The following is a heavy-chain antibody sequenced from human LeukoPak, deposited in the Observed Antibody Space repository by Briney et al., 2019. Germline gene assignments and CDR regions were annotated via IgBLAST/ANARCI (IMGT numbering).Heavy chain of an antibody. Sequence: SETLSLTCTVSGGSISSSNFYWGWIRQPPGKGLEWIGSISYSGSTNYNPSLKSRVTISVDTSKNQFSLKLSSVTAADTAVYYCARAAAAVYYYDSSGYDYWGQGTPVTVSS. CDR3: ARAAAAVYYYDSSGYDY. CDR1: GGSISSSNFY. V-gene: IGHV4-39*07. J-gene: IGHJ4*02. CDR2: ISYSGST. D-gene: IGHD3-22*01.